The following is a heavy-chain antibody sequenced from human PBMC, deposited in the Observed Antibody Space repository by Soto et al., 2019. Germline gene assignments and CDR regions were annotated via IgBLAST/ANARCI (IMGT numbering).Heavy chain of an antibody. D-gene: IGHD1-26*01. CDR3: ARGLISGSHYSGGWYYFDS. CDR1: GGSFSGYI. J-gene: IGHJ4*02. V-gene: IGHV4-34*01. CDR2: INHSGSA. Sequence: SETLSLTCDVYGGSFSGYIWTWIRQTPGKGLQWIGQINHSGSANYNPSLKSRVTISVHTSKSQFSLELSSVTAADTAVYYCARGLISGSHYSGGWYYFDSWGPGTQVTVSS.